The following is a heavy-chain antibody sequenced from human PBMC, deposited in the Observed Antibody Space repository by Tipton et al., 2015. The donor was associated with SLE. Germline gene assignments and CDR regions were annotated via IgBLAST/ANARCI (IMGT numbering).Heavy chain of an antibody. J-gene: IGHJ4*02. CDR2: IYYSGNT. Sequence: TLSLTCTVSGGSISDHYWNWIRQPPGKGLEWIGYIYYSGNTNYNPSLKSRVTISVDTSKNQFSLKLSSVTAADTAVYYCARAIISAGRYFDYWGQGTLVTVSS. CDR3: ARAIISAGRYFDY. V-gene: IGHV4-59*08. D-gene: IGHD1-1*01. CDR1: GGSISDHY.